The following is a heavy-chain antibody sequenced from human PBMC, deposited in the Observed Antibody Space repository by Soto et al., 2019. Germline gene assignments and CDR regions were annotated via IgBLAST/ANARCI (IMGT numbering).Heavy chain of an antibody. CDR3: ARRATCYHYSDY. CDR2: IYPGDSDT. D-gene: IGHD3-16*02. J-gene: IGHJ4*02. V-gene: IGHV5-51*01. Sequence: PGESLKISCKGSGYSFTSDWIAWARQMPGKGLEYMGIIYPGDSDTRYSPSFQGQVTISADKSTSTAYVQWSSLKASDTAMYYCARRATCYHYSDYWGQGTLVTVSS. CDR1: GYSFTSDW.